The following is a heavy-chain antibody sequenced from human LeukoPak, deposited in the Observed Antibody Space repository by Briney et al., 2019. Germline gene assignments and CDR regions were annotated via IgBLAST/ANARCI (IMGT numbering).Heavy chain of an antibody. CDR3: ARWVTGLDY. D-gene: IGHD2-21*02. V-gene: IGHV4-34*01. J-gene: IGHJ4*02. Sequence: SETLSLTCAVYGGSFSGYYWSWIRQPPGKGLEWIGEINYSGYTKYNPSLKSRVTISIDTSKNQFSLKLSSVTAADTAVYYCARWVTGLDYWGQGTLVTVSS. CDR1: GGSFSGYY. CDR2: INYSGYT.